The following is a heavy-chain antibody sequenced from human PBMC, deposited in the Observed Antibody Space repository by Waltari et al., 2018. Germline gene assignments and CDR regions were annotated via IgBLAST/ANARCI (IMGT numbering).Heavy chain of an antibody. J-gene: IGHJ4*02. CDR3: ARVGELYYFDY. D-gene: IGHD1-26*01. Sequence: QVQLQESGPGLVKPSETLSLTCTVSGGSISSYYWSWIRQPPGKGLEWIGYIYYSGSTNYNPPLKSRVTISVDTSKNQFSLKLSSVTAADTAVYYCARVGELYYFDYWGQGTLVTVSS. CDR1: GGSISSYY. V-gene: IGHV4-59*01. CDR2: IYYSGST.